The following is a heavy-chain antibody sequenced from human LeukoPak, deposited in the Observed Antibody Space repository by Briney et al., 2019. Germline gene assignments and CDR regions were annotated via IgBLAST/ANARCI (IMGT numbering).Heavy chain of an antibody. J-gene: IGHJ3*01. V-gene: IGHV1-46*01. CDR1: GYHFTSYY. D-gene: IGHD5-24*01. Sequence: GASVKVSCKVSGYHFTSYYIHWVRQAPGQGLEWMGIINPGNSSRHYAQQFQGRVTMTSDMSTSTVYMELGGPRSEDTAVYYCARAEITSDGYNSAFDVWGQGTMVTVSS. CDR2: INPGNSSR. CDR3: ARAEITSDGYNSAFDV.